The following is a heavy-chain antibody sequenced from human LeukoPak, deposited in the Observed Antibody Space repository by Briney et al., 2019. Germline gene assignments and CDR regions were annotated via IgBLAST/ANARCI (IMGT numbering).Heavy chain of an antibody. CDR2: ISSSSSYI. D-gene: IGHD3-10*01. CDR1: GFTFSSYS. Sequence: AGGSLRLSCAASGFTFSSYSMNWVRQAPGKGLEWVSSISSSSSYIYCADSVKGRFTISRDNAKNSLYLQMNSLRAEDTAVYYCASVPLHKEYYFDYWGQGTLVTVSS. J-gene: IGHJ4*02. V-gene: IGHV3-21*01. CDR3: ASVPLHKEYYFDY.